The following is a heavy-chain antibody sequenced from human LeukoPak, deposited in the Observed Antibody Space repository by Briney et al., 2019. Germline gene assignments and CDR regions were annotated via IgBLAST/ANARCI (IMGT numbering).Heavy chain of an antibody. CDR1: GGSISSYY. V-gene: IGHV4-4*07. J-gene: IGHJ3*02. CDR2: IYTSGST. Sequence: SETLSLTCTVSGGSISSYYWSWIRQPAGKGLEWIGRIYTSGSTNYNPSLKSRVTMSVDTSKNQFSLKLSSVTAADTAVYYCARGGVRGPSGLCAFDIWGQGTMVTVSS. CDR3: ARGGVRGPSGLCAFDI. D-gene: IGHD3-10*01.